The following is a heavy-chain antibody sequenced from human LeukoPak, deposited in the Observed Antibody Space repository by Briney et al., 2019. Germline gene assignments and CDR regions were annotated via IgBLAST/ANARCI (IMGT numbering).Heavy chain of an antibody. CDR2: IYHSGST. V-gene: IGHV4-38-2*02. Sequence: SETLSLTCTVSGYSISSGYYWGWIRQPPGKGLEWIGSIYHSGSTYYNPSLKSRVTMSVDTSKSQFSLKLSSVTAADTAVYYCARASGYVFDYWGQGTLVTVSS. J-gene: IGHJ4*02. CDR3: ARASGYVFDY. D-gene: IGHD5-12*01. CDR1: GYSISSGYY.